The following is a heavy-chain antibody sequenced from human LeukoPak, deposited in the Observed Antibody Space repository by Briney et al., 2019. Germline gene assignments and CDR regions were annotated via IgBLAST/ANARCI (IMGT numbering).Heavy chain of an antibody. CDR2: ISGSGGST. V-gene: IGHV3-23*01. D-gene: IGHD2-8*02. J-gene: IGHJ4*02. CDR3: ASSRNTGGRYYYCDY. Sequence: GVSLRLSCAASGLTFHSYAMIWVRKAPGKGLEWGSGISGSGGSTLYAVSAKARFTISRDNSKNTLYLQMNSLRAEDTAVYYCASSRNTGGRYYYCDYWGQGTLVTVSS. CDR1: GLTFHSYA.